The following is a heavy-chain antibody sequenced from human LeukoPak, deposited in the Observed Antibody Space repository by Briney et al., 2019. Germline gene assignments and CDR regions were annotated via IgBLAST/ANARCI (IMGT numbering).Heavy chain of an antibody. J-gene: IGHJ4*02. V-gene: IGHV1-8*03. CDR1: GYTFTSYH. CDR2: MNPYSGDR. CDR3: ARTTSLTASGYDY. D-gene: IGHD4-17*01. Sequence: ASVEVSCKTSGYTFTSYHINWVRQAPGQGLEWMGWMNPYSGDRGYAQKFQGRVSITSHTSISTAYMELSSRRSEDTAVYFCARTTSLTASGYDYWGQGTMVADCS.